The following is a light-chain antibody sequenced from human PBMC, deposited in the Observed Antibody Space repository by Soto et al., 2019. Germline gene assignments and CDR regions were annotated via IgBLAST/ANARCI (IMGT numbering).Light chain of an antibody. Sequence: LTQPASVSGSPGQSITISCTGTSSDVGSTFNYVSWYQHHPGKAPRLIMSDVNHRPSGVSDRFSGSKSGNTASLTISGLQAEDEGHYFCSAYSTGSTPVLFGGGTKLTVL. CDR1: SSDVGSTFNY. V-gene: IGLV2-14*03. CDR3: SAYSTGSTPVL. J-gene: IGLJ3*02. CDR2: DVN.